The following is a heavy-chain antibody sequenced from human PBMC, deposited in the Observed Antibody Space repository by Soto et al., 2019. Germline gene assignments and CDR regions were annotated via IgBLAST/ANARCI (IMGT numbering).Heavy chain of an antibody. V-gene: IGHV3-23*01. CDR1: GFGFSTHA. CDR2: ITNTGITT. Sequence: RLSCAASGFGFSTHALSWVRQAPWKGLEWLSSITNTGITTHYADSVKGRFTISRENSRNTLHLQMNNLRVDDTAVYYCAAGDYLTGFSYREIKWFDPWGQGTLVTVSS. J-gene: IGHJ5*02. CDR3: AAGDYLTGFSYREIKWFDP. D-gene: IGHD3-9*01.